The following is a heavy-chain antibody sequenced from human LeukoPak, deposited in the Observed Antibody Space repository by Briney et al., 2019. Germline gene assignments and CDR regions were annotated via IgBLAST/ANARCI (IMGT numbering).Heavy chain of an antibody. CDR3: ARGRLWRQLVLLRRGYFDY. J-gene: IGHJ4*02. V-gene: IGHV4-38-2*01. CDR2: IYHSGST. Sequence: SETLSLTCAVSGYSISSGYYWGWIRQPPGKGLEWIGSIYHSGSTYYNPSLKSRVTISVDTSKNQFSLKLSSVTAADTAVYYCARGRLWRQLVLLRRGYFDYWGQGTLVTVSS. CDR1: GYSISSGYY. D-gene: IGHD6-13*01.